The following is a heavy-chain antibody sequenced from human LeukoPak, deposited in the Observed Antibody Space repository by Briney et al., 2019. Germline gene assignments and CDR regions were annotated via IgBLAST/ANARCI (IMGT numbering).Heavy chain of an antibody. Sequence: GGSLRLPCAASGFTFSSYGMHWVRQAPGKGLEWVAGICYDGSNKYYAYSVKGRFTISRDNSKNTLYLQMNSLSAEDPAVYYCERDDGRHDAFDIWGQGTMVTVSS. V-gene: IGHV3-33*01. J-gene: IGHJ3*02. CDR3: ERDDGRHDAFDI. CDR2: ICYDGSNK. CDR1: GFTFSSYG.